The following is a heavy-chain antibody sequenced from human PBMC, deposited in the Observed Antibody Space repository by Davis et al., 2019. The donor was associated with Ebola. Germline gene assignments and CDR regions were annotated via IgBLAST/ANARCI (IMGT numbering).Heavy chain of an antibody. Sequence: ASVKVSCKASGGTFSSYAINWVRQATGQGLEWMGWMNPNSGNTGYAQKFQGRVTMTRNTSISTAYMELSSLRSEDTAVYYCARDLGWLQLEAFDIWGQGTMVTVSS. CDR2: MNPNSGNT. J-gene: IGHJ3*02. CDR3: ARDLGWLQLEAFDI. CDR1: GGTFSSYA. V-gene: IGHV1-8*02. D-gene: IGHD5-24*01.